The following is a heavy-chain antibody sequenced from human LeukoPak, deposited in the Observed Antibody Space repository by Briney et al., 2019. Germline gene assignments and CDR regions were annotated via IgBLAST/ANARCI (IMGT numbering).Heavy chain of an antibody. CDR3: ASSYPWTSPAYFDY. V-gene: IGHV4-30-4*01. CDR2: IYYSGST. CDR1: GDSIGSHY. J-gene: IGHJ4*02. Sequence: PSETLSLTCTVSGDSIGSHYWSWIRQPPGKGLEWIGYIYYSGSTYYNPSLKSRVTISVDTSKNQFSLKLSSVTAADTAVYYCASSYPWTSPAYFDYWGQGTLVTVSS. D-gene: IGHD5-18*01.